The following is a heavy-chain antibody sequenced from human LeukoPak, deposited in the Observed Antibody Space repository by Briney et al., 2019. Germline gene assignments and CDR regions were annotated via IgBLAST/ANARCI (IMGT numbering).Heavy chain of an antibody. CDR2: ISSSGSTI. D-gene: IGHD4-23*01. V-gene: IGHV3-48*03. CDR3: VRDLDLGGYSSFEY. CDR1: GFTFSSYE. Sequence: PGGSLRLSCAASGFTFSSYEMNWVRQAPGKGLEWVSYISSSGSTIYHADSVKGRFTISRDNAKNSLYLQMNSLRAEDTAVYYCVRDLDLGGYSSFEYWGQGTLVTVSS. J-gene: IGHJ4*02.